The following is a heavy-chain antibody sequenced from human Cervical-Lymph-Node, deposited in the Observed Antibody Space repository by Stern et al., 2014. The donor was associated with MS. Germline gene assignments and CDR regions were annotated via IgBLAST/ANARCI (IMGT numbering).Heavy chain of an antibody. V-gene: IGHV1-69*01. Sequence: QVQLVQSGAEVKKPGSSVKVSCKASGGTFNTNVISWVRQAPGQGLEWMGGIIPILGTALYAQKFQGRVTITANESTRAVYMELGSLRSEDTAVYYCARAAYSTSSYNYWGQGTLVIVSS. J-gene: IGHJ4*02. CDR2: IIPILGTA. CDR1: GGTFNTNV. CDR3: ARAAYSTSSYNY. D-gene: IGHD6-6*01.